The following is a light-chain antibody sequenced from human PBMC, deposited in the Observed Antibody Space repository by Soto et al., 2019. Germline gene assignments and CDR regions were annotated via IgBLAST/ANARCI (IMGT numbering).Light chain of an antibody. J-gene: IGLJ1*01. V-gene: IGLV2-18*02. CDR1: SSDVGTYNR. CDR3: SSYTSSSTYF. CDR2: EVN. Sequence: QSALTQPPSVSGSPGQSVTISCTGTSSDVGTYNRVSWYQQPPGTAPKLMIFEVNNRPAGVPDRFSGSKSGNTASLTISGLQAEDEAVYYCSSYTSSSTYFFGTGTKLTVL.